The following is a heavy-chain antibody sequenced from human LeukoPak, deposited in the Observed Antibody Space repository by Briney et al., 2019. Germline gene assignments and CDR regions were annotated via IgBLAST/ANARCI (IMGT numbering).Heavy chain of an antibody. D-gene: IGHD2/OR15-2a*01. CDR3: AKSKFGSDYFSD. V-gene: IGHV4-4*07. Sequence: SETLSLTCTVSGDSISGYYWSWIRQPPGKGPEWIGRIYTSGSTKYNPSFQGRVTMSLDTSKNQFSLRLGSVTAADTAIYYCAKSKFGSDYFSDWGQGTLVTVSS. CDR1: GDSISGYY. CDR2: IYTSGST. J-gene: IGHJ4*02.